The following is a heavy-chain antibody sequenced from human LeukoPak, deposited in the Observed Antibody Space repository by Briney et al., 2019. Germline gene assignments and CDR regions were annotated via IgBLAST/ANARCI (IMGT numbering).Heavy chain of an antibody. CDR1: GFTFSSYA. CDR3: AKVGGSDILTASD. D-gene: IGHD3-9*01. V-gene: IGHV3-23*01. CDR2: ISGSGGST. Sequence: GGSLRLSCAASGFTFSSYAMSWVRQAPGKGLEWVSAISGSGGSTYYADSVEGRFTISRDNSKNTLYLQMNSLRAEDTAVYYCAKVGGSDILTASDWGQGTLVTVSS. J-gene: IGHJ4*02.